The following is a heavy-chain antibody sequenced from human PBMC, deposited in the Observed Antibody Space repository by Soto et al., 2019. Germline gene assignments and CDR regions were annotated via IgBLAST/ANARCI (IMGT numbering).Heavy chain of an antibody. CDR2: MNPNSGNT. D-gene: IGHD2-8*01. CDR1: GYTFTSYD. CDR3: ARASVCTNGVCYADY. J-gene: IGHJ4*02. V-gene: IGHV1-8*01. Sequence: ASVKVSCKASGYTFTSYDINWVRQATGQGLEWMGWMNPNSGNTGYAQKFQGRVTMTRKTSISTAYMELSSLRTEDTAEYYRARASVCTNGVCYADYWGQGTLVTVSS.